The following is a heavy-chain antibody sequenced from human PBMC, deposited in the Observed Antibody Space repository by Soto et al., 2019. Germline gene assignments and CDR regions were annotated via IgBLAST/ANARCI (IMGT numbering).Heavy chain of an antibody. J-gene: IGHJ4*02. Sequence: GGSLRLSCAASGFNFSDHYMNWIRQAPGRGLEWVSYISGSSRYTNFADSVKGRFTISRDNAKSSLYLQMNSLRAEDTAVYYCARHTSGWHYYDYWGQGTPVTVSS. CDR1: GFNFSDHY. V-gene: IGHV3-11*06. CDR2: ISGSSRYT. D-gene: IGHD6-19*01. CDR3: ARHTSGWHYYDY.